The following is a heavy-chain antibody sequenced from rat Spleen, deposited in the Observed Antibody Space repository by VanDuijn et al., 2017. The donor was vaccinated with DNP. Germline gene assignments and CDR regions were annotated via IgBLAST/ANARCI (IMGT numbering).Heavy chain of an antibody. J-gene: IGHJ1*01. CDR3: ARGNDGYFPNWYFDL. Sequence: EVQLQESGPGLVKPSQSLSLTCSVTGYSITSHYWGWIRKFPGDKMEWIGHISYSGSTGYNPSLKSRISITRDTSKNQFFLHLNSFTTENTATYYCARGNDGYFPNWYFDLWGPGTMVTVSS. CDR2: ISYSGST. D-gene: IGHD1-12*03. V-gene: IGHV3-1*01. CDR1: GYSITSHY.